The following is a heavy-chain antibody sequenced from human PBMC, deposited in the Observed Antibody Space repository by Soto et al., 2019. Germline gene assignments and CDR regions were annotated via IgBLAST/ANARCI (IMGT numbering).Heavy chain of an antibody. CDR2: ISWNSGSI. J-gene: IGHJ1*01. CDR3: AKDMGYCSGGSCPAGDFQH. D-gene: IGHD2-15*01. Sequence: GGSLRLSCAASGFTFDDYAMHWVRQAPGKGLEWVSGISWNSGSIGYADSVKGRFTISRDNAKNSLYLQMNSLRAEDTALYYCAKDMGYCSGGSCPAGDFQHWGQGTLVTVSS. CDR1: GFTFDDYA. V-gene: IGHV3-9*01.